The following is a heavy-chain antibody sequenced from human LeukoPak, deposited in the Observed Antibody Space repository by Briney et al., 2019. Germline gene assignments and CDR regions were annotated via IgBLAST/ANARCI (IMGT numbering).Heavy chain of an antibody. J-gene: IGHJ4*02. V-gene: IGHV3-23*01. CDR2: ISNSGGST. CDR3: AKVNYGDYTPFDY. Sequence: GGSLRLSCAASGFTVSNYAMSWVRQAPGKGLEWVSGISNSGGSTFYADSVKGRFTISRDSSKNTLYLQMNSLRAEDTAVFYCAKVNYGDYTPFDYWGQGTLVTVSS. CDR1: GFTVSNYA. D-gene: IGHD4-17*01.